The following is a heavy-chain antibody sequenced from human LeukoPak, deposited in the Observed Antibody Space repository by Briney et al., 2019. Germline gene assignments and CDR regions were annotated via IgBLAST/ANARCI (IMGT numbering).Heavy chain of an antibody. CDR2: IYYSGST. Sequence: KPSETLSLTCTVSGGSISSYYWGWIRQPPGKGLEWIGSIYYSGSTYYNPSLKSRVTISVDTSKNQFSLKLSSVTAADTAVYYCARDPVRQSSSDAFDIWGQGTMVTVSS. V-gene: IGHV4-39*07. CDR3: ARDPVRQSSSDAFDI. D-gene: IGHD6-13*01. J-gene: IGHJ3*02. CDR1: GGSISSYY.